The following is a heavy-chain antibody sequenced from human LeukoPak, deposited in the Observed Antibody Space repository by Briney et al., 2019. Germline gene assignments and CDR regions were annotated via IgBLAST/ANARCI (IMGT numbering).Heavy chain of an antibody. CDR3: AKDGSSYFGGGAFDI. CDR1: GFTFSSYG. V-gene: IGHV3-30*18. J-gene: IGHJ3*02. D-gene: IGHD3-16*01. CDR2: ISYVGSNK. Sequence: GRSLRLSCAASGFTFSSYGMHWVRQAPGKGLEWVAVISYVGSNKYYADSVKGRFTISRDNSKNTLYLQMNSLRAEDTAVYYCAKDGSSYFGGGAFDIWGQGTMVTVSS.